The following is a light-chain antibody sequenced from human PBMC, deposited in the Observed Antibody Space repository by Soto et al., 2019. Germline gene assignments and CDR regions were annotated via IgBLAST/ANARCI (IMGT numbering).Light chain of an antibody. CDR2: GAS. CDR1: QSVSSSY. Sequence: EIVLTQAPGTLSLSPGERATLSCRASQSVSSSYLAWYQQKPGQAPRLLIYGASSRATGIPDRFGVSGSGTDFTLTISRLEPEDFAVYYCQQYGSSLYTFGQGTKLEIK. J-gene: IGKJ2*01. CDR3: QQYGSSLYT. V-gene: IGKV3-20*01.